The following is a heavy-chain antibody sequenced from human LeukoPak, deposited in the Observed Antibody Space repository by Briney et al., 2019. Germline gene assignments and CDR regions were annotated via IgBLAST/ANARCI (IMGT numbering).Heavy chain of an antibody. D-gene: IGHD1-7*01. V-gene: IGHV5-51*01. CDR3: ARGAAGTTPDYYYFGLDV. J-gene: IGHJ6*02. Sequence: GESLKISCKGSGYRFTDYWIGWVRQMPGKGLEWMGIIYPGDSDTRYSPSFQGQVTISADKSINTAHLQWSSLKASDTAMYYCARGAAGTTPDYYYFGLDVWGQGTTVKVSS. CDR2: IYPGDSDT. CDR1: GYRFTDYW.